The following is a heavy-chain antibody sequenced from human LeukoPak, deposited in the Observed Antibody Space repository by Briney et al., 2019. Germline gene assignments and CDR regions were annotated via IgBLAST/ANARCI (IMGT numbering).Heavy chain of an antibody. CDR2: IYYSGST. D-gene: IGHD3-10*01. CDR3: ASNGLGERKNYYYYYYMDV. Sequence: ETLSLTCTVSGGSISSSSYYWGWIRQPPGKGLEWIGSIYYSGSTYYNPSLKSRVTISVDTSKNQFSLKLSSVTAADTAVYYCASNGLGERKNYYYYYYMDVWGKGTTVTISS. V-gene: IGHV4-39*01. J-gene: IGHJ6*03. CDR1: GGSISSSSYY.